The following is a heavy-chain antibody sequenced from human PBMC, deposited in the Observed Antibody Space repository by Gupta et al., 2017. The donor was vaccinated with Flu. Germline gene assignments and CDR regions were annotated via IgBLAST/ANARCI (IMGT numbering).Heavy chain of an antibody. D-gene: IGHD2-2*01. CDR3: ARGIWTSHSLQYYFDW. J-gene: IGHJ4*02. CDR1: GYTFTNYA. Sequence: QVQLLQSGAEVKKPGASVKLSCKASGYTFTNYAIQWVRLAPGQRLEWMGWINAGNGNTKYSQNFQGRVTITRDTSASTAYMELSSLRSEDSTVYYCARGIWTSHSLQYYFDWWGQGTLVTVSS. CDR2: INAGNGNT. V-gene: IGHV1-3*01.